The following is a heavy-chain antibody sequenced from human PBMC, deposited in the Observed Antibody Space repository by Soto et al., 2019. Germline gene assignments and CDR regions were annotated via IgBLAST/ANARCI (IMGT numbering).Heavy chain of an antibody. CDR1: GGSIRDYF. V-gene: IGHV4-59*01. CDR2: IYYSGRT. Sequence: SETLSLTCTVSGGSIRDYFWTWLRQPPGKGLEWIGYIYYSGRTNYNPSLKSRVSISVDTSKNHFSLQLRSVTAADTAVYYCARVGGDDFGDSGGFDYWGQGTLVTVSS. J-gene: IGHJ4*02. D-gene: IGHD4-17*01. CDR3: ARVGGDDFGDSGGFDY.